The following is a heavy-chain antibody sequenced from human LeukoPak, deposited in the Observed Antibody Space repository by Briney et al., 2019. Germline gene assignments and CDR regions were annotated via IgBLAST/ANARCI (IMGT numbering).Heavy chain of an antibody. CDR1: GGSFSGYY. CDR2: INHSGST. D-gene: IGHD7-27*01. CDR3: ARRVTGDISVIDY. J-gene: IGHJ4*02. Sequence: PSETLSLTCAVYGGSFSGYYWSWIRQPPGKGLEWIGEINHSGSTNCNPSLKSRVTISVDTSKNQFSLKLSSVTAADTAVYYCARRVTGDISVIDYWGQGTLVTVSS. V-gene: IGHV4-34*01.